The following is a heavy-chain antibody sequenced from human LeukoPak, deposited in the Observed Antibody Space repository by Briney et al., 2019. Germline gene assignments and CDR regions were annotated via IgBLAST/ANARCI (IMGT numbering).Heavy chain of an antibody. Sequence: GASVKVSCKASGYTFTSYGISWVRQAPGQGLEWMGWISAYNGNTNYAQKLQGRVTMTTDTSTSTAYMELRSLRSDDTAVYYCARDSLPYYDFWSGYSLWGQGTLVTVSS. CDR1: GYTFTSYG. CDR3: ARDSLPYYDFWSGYSL. D-gene: IGHD3-3*01. J-gene: IGHJ4*02. V-gene: IGHV1-18*01. CDR2: ISAYNGNT.